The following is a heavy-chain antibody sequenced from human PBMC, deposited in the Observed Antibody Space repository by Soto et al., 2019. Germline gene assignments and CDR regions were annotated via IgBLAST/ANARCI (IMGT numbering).Heavy chain of an antibody. Sequence: EVQLLVSGGDLIQPGGSLRLSCAASGVTFSYYAMSWVRQAPGPGLEWVSSISGRGDRTDYADSVKGRFTISIDISENTVYLQVNSLSAADRAVYYCAKSDCGAIDGYVLDYCGQGTLVRVSS. CDR2: ISGRGDRT. D-gene: IGHD2-21*01. CDR3: AKSDCGAIDGYVLDY. CDR1: GVTFSYYA. V-gene: IGHV3-23*01. J-gene: IGHJ4*02.